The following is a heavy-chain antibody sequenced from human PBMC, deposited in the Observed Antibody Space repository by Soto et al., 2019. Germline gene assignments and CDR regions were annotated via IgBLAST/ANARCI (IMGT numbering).Heavy chain of an antibody. CDR1: GFTFNTYP. D-gene: IGHD3-22*01. Sequence: QVQLVESGGGVVQPGRSRRLSCAASGFTFNTYPMHWVRQAPGKGLEWVALISHDGSKKYYADSVKGRFTISRDNSENTLYLQLNNLRAEDTAVYYCARWKYYYYSGGYRWGQGTLVTVSS. CDR2: ISHDGSKK. V-gene: IGHV3-30-3*01. J-gene: IGHJ4*02. CDR3: ARWKYYYYSGGYR.